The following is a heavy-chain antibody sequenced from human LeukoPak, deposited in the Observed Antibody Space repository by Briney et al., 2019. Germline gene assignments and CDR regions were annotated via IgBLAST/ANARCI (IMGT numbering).Heavy chain of an antibody. CDR1: GFTFSSYW. CDR3: ARPYSSSWTSTYFDY. J-gene: IGHJ4*02. CDR2: IRNKANDYTT. D-gene: IGHD6-13*01. Sequence: GGSLRLSCAASGFTFSSYWMSWVRQAPGKGLEWVGRIRNKANDYTTQYAASVKGRFTISRDDSTNSLYLQMNSLKTEDTAVYFCARPYSSSWTSTYFDYWGQGTLVTVSS. V-gene: IGHV3-72*01.